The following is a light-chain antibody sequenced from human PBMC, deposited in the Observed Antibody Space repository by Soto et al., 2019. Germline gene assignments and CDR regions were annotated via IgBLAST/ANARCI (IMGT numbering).Light chain of an antibody. J-gene: IGLJ2*01. CDR3: QTWGSGIVV. Sequence: QPVLTQSPSASASLGASVKLTCTLSSGPSHYAIAWHQQQSEKGPRYLMKLNSDGSHSKGDGIPDRFSGSSSGAERYLTISSLQSEDEADYYCQTWGSGIVVFGGGTKVTVL. CDR2: LNSDGSH. V-gene: IGLV4-69*01. CDR1: SGPSHYA.